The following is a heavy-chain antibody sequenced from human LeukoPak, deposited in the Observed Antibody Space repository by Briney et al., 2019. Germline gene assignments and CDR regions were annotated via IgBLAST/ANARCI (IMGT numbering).Heavy chain of an antibody. CDR1: GFTFTNAW. J-gene: IGHJ4*02. CDR3: ARDQGIAVAGPDY. Sequence: PGGSLRLSCEASGFTFTNAWMNWVRQAPGKGLQWVSYISSSSNTIYYADFVRGRFTISRDNAKSSLFLQMNGLRAEDTAVYYCARDQGIAVAGPDYWGQGTLVTVSS. CDR2: ISSSSNTI. V-gene: IGHV3-48*01. D-gene: IGHD6-19*01.